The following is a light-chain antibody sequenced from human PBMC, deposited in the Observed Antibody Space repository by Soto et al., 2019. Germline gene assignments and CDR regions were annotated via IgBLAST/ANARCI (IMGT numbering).Light chain of an antibody. Sequence: QTVVTQPPSVSGAPRQRVTISCTGSRSNIGAGYDVHWYQQLPGTAPKLLIYGTNNRPSGVPDRFSGSKSGMSASLAITGLQAADEANYYCQSYDNSLSGSRVFGGGTKLTVL. J-gene: IGLJ3*02. V-gene: IGLV1-40*01. CDR1: RSNIGAGYD. CDR3: QSYDNSLSGSRV. CDR2: GTN.